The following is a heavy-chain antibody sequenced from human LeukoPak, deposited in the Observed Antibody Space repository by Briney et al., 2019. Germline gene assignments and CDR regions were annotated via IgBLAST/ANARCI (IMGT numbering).Heavy chain of an antibody. Sequence: GGSLRLSCEASGFTFSENWMSWVRQAPGKGLEWVANINQDGSGKYHVDSVRGRFTISRGNAKNSLYLQMNSLRAEDTAVYYCARVLAGATYFDYWGQGTLVTVSS. V-gene: IGHV3-7*02. J-gene: IGHJ4*01. CDR3: ARVLAGATYFDY. D-gene: IGHD1-26*01. CDR1: GFTFSENW. CDR2: INQDGSGK.